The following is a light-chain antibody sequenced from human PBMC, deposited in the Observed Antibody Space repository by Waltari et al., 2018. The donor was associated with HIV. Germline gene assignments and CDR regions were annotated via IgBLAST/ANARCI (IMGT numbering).Light chain of an antibody. J-gene: IGLJ2*01. V-gene: IGLV1-47*01. Sequence: QSVLTRPPSVSGTLGQRVTMSCSGSSSNIGSQSVYWYQQFPRKAPKLLIFKDDQRPAGVPARFSGLKSGTSASLAVSGLRSEDEADYYCATWDDSLSVVIFGGGTNLTVL. CDR1: SSNIGSQS. CDR2: KDD. CDR3: ATWDDSLSVVI.